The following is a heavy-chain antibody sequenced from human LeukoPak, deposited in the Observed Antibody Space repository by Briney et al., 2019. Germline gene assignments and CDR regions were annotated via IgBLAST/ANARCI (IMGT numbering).Heavy chain of an antibody. CDR1: GFTFSDYY. J-gene: IGHJ6*04. Sequence: PGGSLRLSCAASGFTFSDYYMSWIRQAPGKGLEWVSYISSSGSTIYYADSVKGRFTISRDNAKNSLYLQMNSLRAEDTAVYYCAVGKDIVVVPAASMLVSYYGMDVWGKGTTVTVSS. V-gene: IGHV3-11*01. CDR3: AVGKDIVVVPAASMLVSYYGMDV. D-gene: IGHD2-2*01. CDR2: ISSSGSTI.